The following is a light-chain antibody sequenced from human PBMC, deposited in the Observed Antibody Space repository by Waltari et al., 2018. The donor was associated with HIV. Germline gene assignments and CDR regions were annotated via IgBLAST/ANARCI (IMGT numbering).Light chain of an antibody. CDR3: LAWDSSTAV. J-gene: IGLJ3*02. V-gene: IGLV3-1*01. CDR2: EDK. Sequence: SYELTQSPSVSVSAGQTSSITCPRDRLVGKYVSWYRQQPGQSPVLVMYEDKNRPAGIPDRYSVTNVWRTATLTISGTQAMDEADYYCLAWDSSTAVFGGGTKLTVL. CDR1: RLVGKY.